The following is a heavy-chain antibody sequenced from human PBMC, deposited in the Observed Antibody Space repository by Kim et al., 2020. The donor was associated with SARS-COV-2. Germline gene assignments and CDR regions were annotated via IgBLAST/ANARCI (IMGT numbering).Heavy chain of an antibody. CDR3: ATEGPAWELRWFDP. CDR2: FDHEDGET. Sequence: ASVKVSCKVSGYTLTELSMHWVRQAPGKGLEWMGGFDHEDGETIYAQKFQGRVTMTEDTSTDTAYMELSSLRSEDTAVYYCATEGPAWELRWFDPWGQGTLVTVSS. J-gene: IGHJ5*02. CDR1: GYTLTELS. D-gene: IGHD1-26*01. V-gene: IGHV1-24*01.